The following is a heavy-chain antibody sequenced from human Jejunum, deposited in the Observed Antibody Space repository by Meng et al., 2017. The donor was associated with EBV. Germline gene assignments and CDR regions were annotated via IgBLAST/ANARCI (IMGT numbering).Heavy chain of an antibody. CDR3: AGNGYYALEY. CDR1: GGSISDNDW. J-gene: IGHJ4*02. CDR2: IYHGGGT. Sequence: QVQLQESGPRLAKPSGTLSLTCVVSGGSISDNDWWSWVRQPPGKGLEWLGEIYHGGGTNYNPSLESRVTISVDKSKNQFSLKLNSVTVADTAVYYCAGNGYYALEYWGPGILVTVSS. V-gene: IGHV4-4*02. D-gene: IGHD3-22*01.